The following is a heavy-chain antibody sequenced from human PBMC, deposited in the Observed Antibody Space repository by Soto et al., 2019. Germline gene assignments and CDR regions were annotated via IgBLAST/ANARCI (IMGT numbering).Heavy chain of an antibody. CDR2: IRSKAYGATT. J-gene: IGHJ6*02. Sequence: GGSLRLSCTTSGFTFGDYAMSWSRQAPGKGLEWVGVIRSKAYGATTDYADSVKGRFTISRADSKSIAYLQMNSVTSADTGVYYRTKDTYTINYGYYGKDVWGHGTTVTVSS. CDR1: GFTFGDYA. D-gene: IGHD3-16*01. V-gene: IGHV3-49*03. CDR3: TKDTYTINYGYYGKDV.